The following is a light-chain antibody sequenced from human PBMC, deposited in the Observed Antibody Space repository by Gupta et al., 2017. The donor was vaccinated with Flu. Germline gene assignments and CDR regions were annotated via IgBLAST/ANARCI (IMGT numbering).Light chain of an antibody. V-gene: IGLV3-21*02. Sequence: SYELTQPPSVSAAPGQTARITCGGNNIRSYNVHCYQQKSGLAPVLVVYDDTDRPSGIPDRSSGSNSGDTATLTISRVEAGDEADYFCQVWDTTSDHVIFGGGTKLTVL. CDR2: DDT. J-gene: IGLJ2*01. CDR1: NIRSYN. CDR3: QVWDTTSDHVI.